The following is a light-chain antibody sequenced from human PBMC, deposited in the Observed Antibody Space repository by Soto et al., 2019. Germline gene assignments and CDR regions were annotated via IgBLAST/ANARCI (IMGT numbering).Light chain of an antibody. Sequence: EFVLTQSPATLSLSPGEGASLSCWASQSVGTYMAWYQHKPGQPPRLLIYDASKRATGIPARFSGSGSGTNFTCTISSLEPADFALYFCQLRSSWPPYTFAQGTKVEMK. J-gene: IGKJ2*01. CDR2: DAS. V-gene: IGKV3-11*01. CDR3: QLRSSWPPYT. CDR1: QSVGTY.